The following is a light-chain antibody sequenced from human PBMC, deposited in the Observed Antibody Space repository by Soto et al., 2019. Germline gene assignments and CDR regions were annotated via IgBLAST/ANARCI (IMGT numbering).Light chain of an antibody. CDR3: QQYESYPIT. J-gene: IGKJ5*01. V-gene: IGKV1-16*02. Sequence: DIQMTQSPSSLSASVGDRVTITCLASHGISNSLAWFQLRPGKAPKSLIYGASSLHSGVPSKFSGSGSGTDFTLTINSLQPEDFATYYCQQYESYPITFGQGTRLEIK. CDR2: GAS. CDR1: HGISNS.